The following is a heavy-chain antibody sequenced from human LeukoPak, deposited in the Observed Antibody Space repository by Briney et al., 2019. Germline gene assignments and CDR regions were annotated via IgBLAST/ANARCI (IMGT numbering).Heavy chain of an antibody. CDR1: GGTFSSYA. V-gene: IGHV1-69*13. D-gene: IGHD2-2*02. CDR2: IIPIFGTA. Sequence: SVKVSCKASGGTFSSYAISWVRQAPGQGHEWMGGIIPIFGTANYAQKFQGRVTITADESTSTAYMELSSLRSEDTAVYYCAREGGVVPAAIVPAFDIWGQGTMVTVSS. CDR3: AREGGVVPAAIVPAFDI. J-gene: IGHJ3*02.